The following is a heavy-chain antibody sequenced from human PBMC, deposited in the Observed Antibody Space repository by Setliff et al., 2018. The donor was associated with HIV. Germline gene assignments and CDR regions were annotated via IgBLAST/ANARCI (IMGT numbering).Heavy chain of an antibody. CDR1: GFTFSDHY. CDR3: LDSSSYYLGFFKN. D-gene: IGHD6-19*01. J-gene: IGHJ4*02. Sequence: PGGSLRLSCTASGFTFSDHYMDWVRQAPGKGLEWVGRISGGGSITDYADSVKGRFSISRDNSKNTLYLQMNSLRTEDTGVYYCLDSSSYYLGFFKNWGQGTQVTVSS. V-gene: IGHV3-23*01. CDR2: ISGGGSIT.